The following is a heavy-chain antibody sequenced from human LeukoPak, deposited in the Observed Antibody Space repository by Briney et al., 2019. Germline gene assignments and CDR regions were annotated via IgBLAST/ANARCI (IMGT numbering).Heavy chain of an antibody. J-gene: IGHJ5*02. V-gene: IGHV3-33*06. D-gene: IGHD6-6*01. Sequence: PGGSLRLSCAASGFTFSSYGMHWVRQAPGKGLEWVAVIWYDGSNKYYADSVKGRFTISRDNSKNTLYLQMNSLRAEDTAVYYCAKVFPTWQLVLLPDRWGQGTLVTVSS. CDR2: IWYDGSNK. CDR1: GFTFSSYG. CDR3: AKVFPTWQLVLLPDR.